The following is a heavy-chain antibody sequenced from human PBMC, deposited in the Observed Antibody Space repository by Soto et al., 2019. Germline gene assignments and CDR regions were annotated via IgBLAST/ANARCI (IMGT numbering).Heavy chain of an antibody. CDR3: ARHSRRPKVLRFLEGCRWLDP. CDR2: IYYSGST. V-gene: IGHV4-39*01. Sequence: SETLSLTCTVSGGSISSSSYYWGWIRQPPGKGLEWIGSIYYSGSTYYNPSLKSRVTISVDTSKNQFSLKLSSVTAADTAVYYCARHSRRPKVLRFLEGCRWLDPWGQGTLLTVSS. J-gene: IGHJ5*02. CDR1: GGSISSSSYY. D-gene: IGHD3-3*01.